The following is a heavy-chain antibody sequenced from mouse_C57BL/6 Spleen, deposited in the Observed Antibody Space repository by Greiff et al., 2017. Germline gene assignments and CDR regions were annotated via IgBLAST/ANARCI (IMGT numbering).Heavy chain of an antibody. CDR1: GYTFTSYW. Sequence: QVQLQQPGAELVKPGASVKMSCKASGYTFTSYWITWVKQRPGQGLEWIGDIYPGSGSPNYNEKFKSKATLTVDTSSSTAYMQLSSLTSEDSAVLYCARGRRTSVDNWGPGTTLTVSS. V-gene: IGHV1-55*01. CDR2: IYPGSGSP. D-gene: IGHD2-13*01. J-gene: IGHJ2*01. CDR3: ARGRRTSVDN.